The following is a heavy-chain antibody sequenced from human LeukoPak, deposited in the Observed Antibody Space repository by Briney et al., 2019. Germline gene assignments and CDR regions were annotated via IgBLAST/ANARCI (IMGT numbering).Heavy chain of an antibody. CDR1: GYTFTGYY. CDR2: INLNSGGT. D-gene: IGHD3-3*01. J-gene: IGHJ5*02. V-gene: IGHV1-2*02. CDR3: ARGVDYDFWSGYFNWFDP. Sequence: ASVKVSCKASGYTFTGYYMHWVRHAPGQGLELMGLINLNSGGTNYAQKFQGRVTMTRDTSISTAYMELSRLRSDDTAVYYCARGVDYDFWSGYFNWFDPWGQGTLVTVSS.